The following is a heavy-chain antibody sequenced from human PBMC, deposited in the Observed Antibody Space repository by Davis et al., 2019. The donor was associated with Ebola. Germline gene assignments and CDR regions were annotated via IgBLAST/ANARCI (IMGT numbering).Heavy chain of an antibody. J-gene: IGHJ4*02. Sequence: GESLKISCAASGFTFSSYGMHWVRQAPGKGLEWVAVISYDGSNKYYADSVKGRFTISRDNSKNTLYPQMNSLRAEDTAVYYCAKDSRLTYWGQGTLVTVSS. CDR1: GFTFSSYG. CDR2: ISYDGSNK. CDR3: AKDSRLTY. V-gene: IGHV3-30*18. D-gene: IGHD3-16*01.